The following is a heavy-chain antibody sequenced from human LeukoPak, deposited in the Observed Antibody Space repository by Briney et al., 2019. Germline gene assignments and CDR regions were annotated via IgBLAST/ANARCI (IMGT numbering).Heavy chain of an antibody. CDR1: GYTFTSYD. CDR2: MNPNSGNT. J-gene: IGHJ4*02. Sequence: VASVKVSCKASGYTFTSYDINWVRQATGQGLEWMGWMNPNSGNTGYAQKFQGRVTMTRDTSTSTVNMELSNLRSEDTAVYYCAREGFYGRELFPAFDYWGQGTLVTVSS. D-gene: IGHD3-10*01. CDR3: AREGFYGRELFPAFDY. V-gene: IGHV1-8*02.